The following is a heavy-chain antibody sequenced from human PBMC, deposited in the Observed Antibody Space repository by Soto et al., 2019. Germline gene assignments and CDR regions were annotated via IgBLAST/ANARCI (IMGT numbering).Heavy chain of an antibody. D-gene: IGHD3-3*02. CDR3: AKEVLGVRGPFDY. CDR2: ISYDGSNK. J-gene: IGHJ4*02. CDR1: GFTFSSYG. V-gene: IGHV3-30*18. Sequence: GGSLRLSCAASGFTFSSYGMHWVRQAPGKGLEWVAVISYDGSNKYYADSVKGRFTISRDNSKNTLYLQMNSLRAEDTAVYYYAKEVLGVRGPFDYWGQGT.